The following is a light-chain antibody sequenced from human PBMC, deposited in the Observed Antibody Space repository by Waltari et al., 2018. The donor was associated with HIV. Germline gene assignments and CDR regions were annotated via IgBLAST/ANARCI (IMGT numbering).Light chain of an antibody. CDR1: QSISSN. Sequence: EIVMTQSPATLSVSPGERATLSCRASQSISSNLAWYQQKPGQAPRLLIYGASTRATGMPARFRGSGSGTEFTLTISSLQSEDFAVYYCQQYNNWPPGTFGQGTKVEIK. V-gene: IGKV3-15*01. CDR2: GAS. J-gene: IGKJ1*01. CDR3: QQYNNWPPGT.